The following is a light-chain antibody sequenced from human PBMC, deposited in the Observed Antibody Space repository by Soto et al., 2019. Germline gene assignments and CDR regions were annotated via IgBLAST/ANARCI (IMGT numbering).Light chain of an antibody. J-gene: IGKJ2*01. CDR2: GAS. V-gene: IGKV3-15*01. Sequence: EIVMTQSPATLSVSPGERATLSCRASQSVSSNLAWYQQKHGQAPRLLIYGASTRATGIPARFSGSRSGTEFTLTISSLQSEDFAVDYCQQYNNWPPRTFGQGTKLEIK. CDR3: QQYNNWPPRT. CDR1: QSVSSN.